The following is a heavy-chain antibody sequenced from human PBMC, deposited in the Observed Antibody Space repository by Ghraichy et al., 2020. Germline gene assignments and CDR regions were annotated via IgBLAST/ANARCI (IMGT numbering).Heavy chain of an antibody. CDR3: ARDDLEDEWNYYYYGMDV. D-gene: IGHD3-3*01. CDR2: ISSSGSTI. V-gene: IGHV3-48*03. Sequence: GGSLRLSCAASGFTFSSYEMNWVRQAPGKGLEWVSYISSSGSTIYYADSVKGRFTISRDNAKNSLYLQMNSLRAEDTALYYCARDDLEDEWNYYYYGMDVWGQGTTVTVSS. CDR1: GFTFSSYE. J-gene: IGHJ6*02.